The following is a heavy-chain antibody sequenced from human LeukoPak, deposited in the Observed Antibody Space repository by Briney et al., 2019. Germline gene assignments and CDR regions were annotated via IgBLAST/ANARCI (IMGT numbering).Heavy chain of an antibody. J-gene: IGHJ4*02. CDR1: GFTFSDYW. V-gene: IGHV3-74*01. D-gene: IGHD5-12*01. CDR2: IKSDGSST. Sequence: GGSLRLSCAASGFTFSDYWMHWVRQAPGKGLVWVSRIKSDGSSTSYADSVKGRFTITRDSAKNTLYLQMNSLRAEDTAVYYCARDGRNGYEDDYWGQGTLVTVSS. CDR3: ARDGRNGYEDDY.